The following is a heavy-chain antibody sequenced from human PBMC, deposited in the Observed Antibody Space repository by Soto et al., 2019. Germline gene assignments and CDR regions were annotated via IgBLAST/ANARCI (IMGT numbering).Heavy chain of an antibody. CDR2: ISAYNGNT. D-gene: IGHD3-10*01. V-gene: IGHV1-18*01. CDR3: AREAYYGSTAPEVPYYYYIDV. Sequence: QVQLVQSGAEVKKTGASVKVSCKASGYTFTSYGISWVRQAPGQGLEWMGWISAYNGNTNYAQKLQGRVTMTTDTSTSTAYMELMSLTSDDTAVYYCAREAYYGSTAPEVPYYYYIDVWGKGTTVTVSS. CDR1: GYTFTSYG. J-gene: IGHJ6*03.